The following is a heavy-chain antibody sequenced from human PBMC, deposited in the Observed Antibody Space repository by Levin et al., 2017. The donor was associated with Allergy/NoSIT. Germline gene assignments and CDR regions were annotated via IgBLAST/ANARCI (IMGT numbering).Heavy chain of an antibody. V-gene: IGHV3-74*01. CDR3: ARGRAGISNDAFDL. CDR2: IHSDGSSR. Sequence: GESLKISCVGSGFTFSDYWIHWVRQVPGKGLLWVSRIHSDGSSRSYADSVKGRFTVSRDNDKNTVYLEISSLSAEDTAVYYCARGRAGISNDAFDLWGQGTFVTVSS. CDR1: GFTFSDYW. J-gene: IGHJ3*01. D-gene: IGHD4-11*01.